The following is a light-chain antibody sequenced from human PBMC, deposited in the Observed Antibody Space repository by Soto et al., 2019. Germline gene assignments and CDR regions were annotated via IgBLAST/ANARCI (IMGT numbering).Light chain of an antibody. Sequence: DIQMTQSPSSLSASVGDRVTITCRASQSLNTCLPWYQQKPGKAPKLLIYDASNLESGVPSRFSGRGSGTEFTLTVNSLQPEDFATYYCQQCYSNPWTFGQGTKVDI. V-gene: IGKV1-5*01. CDR1: QSLNTC. CDR3: QQCYSNPWT. CDR2: DAS. J-gene: IGKJ1*01.